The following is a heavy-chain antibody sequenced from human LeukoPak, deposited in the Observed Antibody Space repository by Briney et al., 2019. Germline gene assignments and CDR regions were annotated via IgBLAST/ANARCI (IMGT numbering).Heavy chain of an antibody. J-gene: IGHJ5*02. Sequence: SETLSLTCTVSGGSISSGDYYWSWIRQPPGKGLEWIGYIYYSGSTYYNPSLKSRVTISVDTSKNQFSLKLSSVTAADTAVYYCARVRRGIVVVPNWFDPWGQGTLVTVSS. CDR1: GGSISSGDYY. D-gene: IGHD2-2*01. CDR2: IYYSGST. V-gene: IGHV4-30-4*01. CDR3: ARVRRGIVVVPNWFDP.